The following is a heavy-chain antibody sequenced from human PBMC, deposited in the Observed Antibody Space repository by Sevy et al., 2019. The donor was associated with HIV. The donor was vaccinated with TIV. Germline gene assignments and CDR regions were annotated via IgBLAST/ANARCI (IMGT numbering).Heavy chain of an antibody. J-gene: IGHJ4*02. D-gene: IGHD2-21*02. Sequence: GGSLRLSCAASGFTFSSYGMHWVRQAPGKGLEWVAVISYDGSNKYYADSVKGRFTISRVNSKNTLYLQMNSLRAEDTAVYYCAKVAVVTAIPPAYFDYWGQGTLVTVSS. CDR3: AKVAVVTAIPPAYFDY. CDR2: ISYDGSNK. V-gene: IGHV3-30*18. CDR1: GFTFSSYG.